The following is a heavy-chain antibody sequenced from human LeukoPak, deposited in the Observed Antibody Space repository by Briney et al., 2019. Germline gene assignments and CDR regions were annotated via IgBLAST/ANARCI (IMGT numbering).Heavy chain of an antibody. J-gene: IGHJ5*02. Sequence: PGGSLRLSCAASGFTFSSYAMSWVRQAPGKGLEWVSAISGSGGSTYYADSVKGRFTISRDNSKNTLYLQMNSLRAEDTAVYYCAKFPFGGIAVAGTAGINWFDPWGQGTLVTVSS. CDR2: ISGSGGST. CDR3: AKFPFGGIAVAGTAGINWFDP. D-gene: IGHD6-19*01. V-gene: IGHV3-23*01. CDR1: GFTFSSYA.